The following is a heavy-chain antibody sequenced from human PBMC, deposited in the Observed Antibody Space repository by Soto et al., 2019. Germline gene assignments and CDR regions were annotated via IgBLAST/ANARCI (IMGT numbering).Heavy chain of an antibody. D-gene: IGHD5-18*01. Sequence: GASVKVSCKASGYTFTSYYMHWVRQAPGQGLEWMGIINPSGGSTSYAQKFQGRVTMTRDTSTSTVYMELSSLRSEDTAVYYCARLHINGYSYGRDAFDIWGQGTMVTVSS. V-gene: IGHV1-46*01. CDR1: GYTFTSYY. CDR2: INPSGGST. CDR3: ARLHINGYSYGRDAFDI. J-gene: IGHJ3*02.